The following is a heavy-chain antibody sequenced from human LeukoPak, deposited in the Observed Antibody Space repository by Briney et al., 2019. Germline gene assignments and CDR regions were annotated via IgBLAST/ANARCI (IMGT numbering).Heavy chain of an antibody. CDR2: IDGGGTT. J-gene: IGHJ4*02. D-gene: IGHD2-2*03. Sequence: GGALRLSCAASGLTFSTSTFSWVRQAPGKGLEWVSAIDGGGTTYYADSAKGRFAISRDNSKNTLSLHMASLTAEDTAIYFRAKDGYCDSTSCQFDFWGQGTLVTVSS. V-gene: IGHV3-23*01. CDR3: AKDGYCDSTSCQFDF. CDR1: GLTFSTST.